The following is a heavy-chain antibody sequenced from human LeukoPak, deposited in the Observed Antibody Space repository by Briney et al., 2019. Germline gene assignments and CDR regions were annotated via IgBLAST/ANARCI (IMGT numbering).Heavy chain of an antibody. CDR3: ARDGGFLERLEYYFDY. V-gene: IGHV3-21*01. CDR1: GFTFSSYS. J-gene: IGHJ4*02. D-gene: IGHD3-3*01. CDR2: ISSSSSYI. Sequence: GGSLRLSCAASGFTFSSYSMNWVRQAPGKGLEWVSSISSSSSYIYYADSVKGRFTISRDNAKNSLYLQMNSLRAEDTAVYYCARDGGFLERLEYYFDYWGQGTLVTVSS.